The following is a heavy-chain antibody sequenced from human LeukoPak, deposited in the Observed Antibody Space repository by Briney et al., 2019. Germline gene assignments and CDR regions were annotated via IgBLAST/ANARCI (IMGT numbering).Heavy chain of an antibody. CDR1: GGSISSGDYY. CDR2: IYYSGST. D-gene: IGHD3-9*01. CDR3: ARVLRYFDWLNFDY. V-gene: IGHV4-30-4*01. J-gene: IGHJ4*02. Sequence: SQTLSLTCTVSGGSISSGDYYWSWIRQPPGKGLEWIGYIYYSGSTYYNPSLKSRVTISVDTSKNQFSLKLSSVTAADTAVYYCARVLRYFDWLNFDYWAREPWSPSPQ.